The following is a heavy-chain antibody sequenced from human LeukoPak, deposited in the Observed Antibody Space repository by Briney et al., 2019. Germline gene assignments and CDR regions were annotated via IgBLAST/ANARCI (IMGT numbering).Heavy chain of an antibody. Sequence: GGSLRLSCAASGFTFSDYYMSWIRQAPGKGLEWVSYISSSGSTIYYADSVKGRFTISRDNAKNSLYLQMNSLRAEDTAVYYCAREIRSGFSGSNWFDPWGQGTLVTVSS. CDR2: ISSSGSTI. D-gene: IGHD3-10*01. CDR3: AREIRSGFSGSNWFDP. CDR1: GFTFSDYY. J-gene: IGHJ5*02. V-gene: IGHV3-11*04.